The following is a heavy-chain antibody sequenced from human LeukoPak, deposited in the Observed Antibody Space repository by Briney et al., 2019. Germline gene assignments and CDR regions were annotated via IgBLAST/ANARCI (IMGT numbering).Heavy chain of an antibody. CDR1: GGTFSSYA. CDR3: ARGAANIAVAGTGYYFDY. V-gene: IGHV1-69*01. J-gene: IGHJ4*02. CDR2: IIPIFGTA. D-gene: IGHD6-19*01. Sequence: SVKVSCKASGGTFSSYAISWVRQAPGQGLEWMGGIIPIFGTANYAQKFQGRVTITADESTSTAYMELSSLRSEDTAVYYCARGAANIAVAGTGYYFDYWGQGTLVAVSS.